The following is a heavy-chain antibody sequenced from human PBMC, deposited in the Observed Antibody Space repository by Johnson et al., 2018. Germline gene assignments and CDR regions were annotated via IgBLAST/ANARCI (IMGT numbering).Heavy chain of an antibody. CDR3: ARDSVSRGFLDFYGMDV. D-gene: IGHD3-3*01. Sequence: QVQLQQSGPGLVKPSETXSLTCTVSGGSISSYYWSWIRQPPGKGLEWIGYIYYSGSTNYNPSLKSRVTIAVDTSKNQFSLKLSSVTAADTAVYYCARDSVSRGFLDFYGMDVWGQGTTVTVSS. V-gene: IGHV4-59*01. CDR2: IYYSGST. CDR1: GGSISSYY. J-gene: IGHJ6*02.